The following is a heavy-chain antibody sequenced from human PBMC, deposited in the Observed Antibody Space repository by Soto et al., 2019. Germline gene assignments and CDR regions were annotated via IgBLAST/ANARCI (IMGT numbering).Heavy chain of an antibody. D-gene: IGHD1-26*01. Sequence: QVQLQESGPGLVKPLQTLSLTCTVSGGSISSGDYYWSWIRQPPGKGLELIGYIYYTGSTYYNPSLKSRLTMSVDTSKNQFSLTLSSVTPADTALYYCARVYSGYVDYWGQGTLVTVSS. CDR2: IYYTGST. J-gene: IGHJ4*02. V-gene: IGHV4-30-4*01. CDR1: GGSISSGDYY. CDR3: ARVYSGYVDY.